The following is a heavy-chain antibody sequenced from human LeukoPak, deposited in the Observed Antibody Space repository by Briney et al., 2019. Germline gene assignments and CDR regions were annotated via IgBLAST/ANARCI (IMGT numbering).Heavy chain of an antibody. V-gene: IGHV1-3*01. CDR2: INAGNGNT. J-gene: IGHJ6*02. CDR1: GYTFTSYA. D-gene: IGHD6-13*01. Sequence: GASVKVSCKASGYTFTSYAMHWVRQAPGQRLEWMGWINAGNGNTKYSQKFQGRVTITRDTSASTAYMELSSLRSEDTAVYYCAREECRQQCNYYYGMDVWGQGTTVTVSS. CDR3: AREECRQQCNYYYGMDV.